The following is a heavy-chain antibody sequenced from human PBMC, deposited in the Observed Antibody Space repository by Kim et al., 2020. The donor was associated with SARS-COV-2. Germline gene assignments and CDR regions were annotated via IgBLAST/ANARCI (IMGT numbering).Heavy chain of an antibody. Sequence: SETLSLTCTVSGCSISSYYWSWIRQPPGKGLEWIGYIYYSGSTNYNPSLKSRVTISVDTSKNQSYLKRSTVTAADTAVYYCARGAGGYYQYYFDYCAQRTLVTVS. D-gene: IGHD1-26*01. CDR3: ARGAGGYYQYYFDY. CDR2: IYYSGST. J-gene: IGHJ4*02. V-gene: IGHV4-59*13. CDR1: GCSISSYY.